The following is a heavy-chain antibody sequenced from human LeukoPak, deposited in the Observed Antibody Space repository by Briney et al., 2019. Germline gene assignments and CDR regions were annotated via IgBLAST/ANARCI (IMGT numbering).Heavy chain of an antibody. CDR2: INPNSGGT. V-gene: IGHV1-2*02. J-gene: IGHJ4*02. CDR1: GYTFTGYY. Sequence: SSVKVSCKASGYTFTGYYMHWVRQAPGQGLDWVGWINPNSGGTNYAQKFQGRVTMTRDTSISTAYMELSRLRSDDTAVYYCARVWSSSWYGNFDYRGQGTLVTVSS. D-gene: IGHD6-13*01. CDR3: ARVWSSSWYGNFDY.